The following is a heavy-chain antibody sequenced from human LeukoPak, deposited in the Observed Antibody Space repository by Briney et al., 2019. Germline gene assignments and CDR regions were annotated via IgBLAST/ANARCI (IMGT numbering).Heavy chain of an antibody. V-gene: IGHV4-39*01. CDR2: AYYSGST. D-gene: IGHD3-10*01. CDR1: GGSLSSNSNY. Sequence: PSETLSLTCTVSGGSLSSNSNYWAWIRQPPGRGLEWVGRAYYSGSTYYNPSLKSRVTISVDPSKSQFSLKLNSVTAADTAVYFCAILGTGSSWGQGTLVTVSS. J-gene: IGHJ5*02. CDR3: AILGTGSS.